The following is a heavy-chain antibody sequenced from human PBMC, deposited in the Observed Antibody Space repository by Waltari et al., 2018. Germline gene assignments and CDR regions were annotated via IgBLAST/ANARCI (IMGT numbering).Heavy chain of an antibody. CDR2: IYSGGST. V-gene: IGHV3-53*01. CDR1: GFPVSSHY. CDR3: AGSSIAVAEREPFDY. D-gene: IGHD6-19*01. J-gene: IGHJ4*02. Sequence: EVQLVESGGGLIQPGGSLRLSCPASGFPVSSHYMSWVRQAPGKGLEWVSVIYSGGSTYYADSVKGRFTISRDNSKNTLYLQMNSLRAEDTAVYYCAGSSIAVAEREPFDYWGQGTLVTVSS.